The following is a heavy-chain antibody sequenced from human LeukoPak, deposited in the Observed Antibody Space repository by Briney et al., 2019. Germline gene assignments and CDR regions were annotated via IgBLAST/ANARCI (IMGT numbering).Heavy chain of an antibody. D-gene: IGHD1-26*01. J-gene: IGHJ3*02. V-gene: IGHV3-33*01. Sequence: QPGGSLRLSCAASGFTFSSYGMHWVRQAPGKGLEWVAVIWYDGSNKYYADSVKGRFTISRDNSKNTLYLQMNSLRAEDTAVYYCAPHLGSGSLNDAFDIWGQGTMVTVSS. CDR3: APHLGSGSLNDAFDI. CDR2: IWYDGSNK. CDR1: GFTFSSYG.